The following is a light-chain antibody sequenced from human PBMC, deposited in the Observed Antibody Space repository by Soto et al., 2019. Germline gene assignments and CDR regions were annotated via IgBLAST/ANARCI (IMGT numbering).Light chain of an antibody. J-gene: IGLJ1*01. CDR1: SSDVGRYNY. V-gene: IGLV2-11*01. CDR2: DVS. CDR3: CSYAGSPRYV. Sequence: QSALTQPRSVSGSPGQSDTISCTGTSSDVGRYNYVSWYQQHPGKAPKVMIYDVSERPSGVPDRFSGSKSGNTASLTISGLQAEDEADYYCCSYAGSPRYVFGTGTKVTVL.